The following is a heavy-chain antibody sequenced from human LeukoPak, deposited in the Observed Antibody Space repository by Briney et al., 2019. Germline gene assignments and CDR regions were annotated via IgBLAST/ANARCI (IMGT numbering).Heavy chain of an antibody. V-gene: IGHV1-2*06. J-gene: IGHJ3*02. Sequence: ASVKVSCKASGYTFTGYYMHWVRQAPGQGLEWMERINPNSGGTNYAQKFQGRVTMTRDTSISTAYMELSRLRSDDTAVYYCARDRPDIVVVPAANPTDAFDIWGQGTMVTVSS. D-gene: IGHD2-2*01. CDR1: GYTFTGYY. CDR3: ARDRPDIVVVPAANPTDAFDI. CDR2: INPNSGGT.